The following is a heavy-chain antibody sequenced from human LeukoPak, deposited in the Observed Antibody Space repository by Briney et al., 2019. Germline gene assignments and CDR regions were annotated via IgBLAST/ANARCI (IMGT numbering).Heavy chain of an antibody. D-gene: IGHD2-8*01. CDR3: AGGPNLMVYATHYYYYYMDV. CDR2: MNPNSGNT. CDR1: GYTFTSYD. V-gene: IGHV1-8*03. J-gene: IGHJ6*03. Sequence: ASVKVSCKASGYTFTSYDNNWVRQATGQGLEWMGWMNPNSGNTGYAQKFQGRVTITRNTSISTAYMELSSLRSEDTAVYYCAGGPNLMVYATHYYYYYMDVWGKGTTVTVSS.